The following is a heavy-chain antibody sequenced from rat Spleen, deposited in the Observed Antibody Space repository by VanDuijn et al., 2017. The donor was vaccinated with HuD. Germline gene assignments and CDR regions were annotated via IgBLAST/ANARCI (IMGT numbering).Heavy chain of an antibody. CDR1: GFSLTTYN. J-gene: IGHJ2*01. D-gene: IGHD1-4*01. V-gene: IGHV2-64*01. Sequence: QVQLKETGPDLVQLTQTLSITCTVSGFSLTTYNVHWVRQPPGKGLEWMGAMWNGGGTDSNSAFKSRLSISRDTSKSQVFLKINSLQTEDTAIYFCTRERVPGFAFYFDYWGQGVMVTVSS. CDR2: MWNGGGT. CDR3: TRERVPGFAFYFDY.